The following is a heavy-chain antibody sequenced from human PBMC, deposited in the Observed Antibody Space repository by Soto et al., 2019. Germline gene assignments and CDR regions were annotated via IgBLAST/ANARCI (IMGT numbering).Heavy chain of an antibody. Sequence: ASVKVSCKASGYTFTGYSMHWVRQAPGQGLEWMGWINPNSGGTNYAQKFQGWVTMTRDTSISTVYMELSSLRSEDTAVYYCARDMARLRYFDWPIQIGSFYYSYYGMDVWGQGTTVTSP. J-gene: IGHJ6*02. D-gene: IGHD3-9*01. V-gene: IGHV1-2*04. CDR3: ARDMARLRYFDWPIQIGSFYYSYYGMDV. CDR2: INPNSGGT. CDR1: GYTFTGYS.